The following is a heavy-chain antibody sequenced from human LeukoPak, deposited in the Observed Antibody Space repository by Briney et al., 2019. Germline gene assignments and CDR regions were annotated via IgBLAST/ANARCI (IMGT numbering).Heavy chain of an antibody. V-gene: IGHV3-23*01. CDR1: GFTFSNYG. CDR2: ITGSGGST. D-gene: IGHD6-19*01. CDR3: AKDKAQTSLDSSGWFDY. Sequence: PGGSLRLSCAASGFTFSNYGLSWVRQAPGKGLEWVSGITGSGGSTYYADSVKGRFTISRDNSKNTLYLQMNSLRVEDTAVYYCAKDKAQTSLDSSGWFDYWGQGTLVTVSS. J-gene: IGHJ4*02.